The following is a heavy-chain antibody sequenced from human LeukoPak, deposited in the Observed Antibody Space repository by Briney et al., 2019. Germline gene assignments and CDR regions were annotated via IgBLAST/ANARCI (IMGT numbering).Heavy chain of an antibody. CDR2: ISSSGSTI. CDR1: GFTFSSYE. D-gene: IGHD4-23*01. Sequence: PGGSLRLSCAASGFTFSSYEMNWVRQAPGKGLEWVSYISSSGSTIYYADSVKGRFTISRDNAKNSLSLQMNRLRAADTAVYYCGGGPLSSLQLWSQKSLQDLDPKTTVVTYRPLDYWGQGTLVTVSS. CDR3: GGGPLSSLQLWSQKSLQDLDPKTTVVTYRPLDY. J-gene: IGHJ4*02. V-gene: IGHV3-48*03.